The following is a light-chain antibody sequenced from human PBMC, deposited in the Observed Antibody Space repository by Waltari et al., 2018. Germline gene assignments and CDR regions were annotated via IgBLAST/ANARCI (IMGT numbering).Light chain of an antibody. CDR3: AAWDDSLNGVV. CDR2: YDD. CDR1: SSTIGNNA. J-gene: IGLJ2*01. V-gene: IGLV1-36*01. Sequence: QSVLTQPPSVSEAPRQRVTISCSGSSSTIGNNAVTWYQQLPGKAPKLLLYYDDLLPSGVSDRFSGSKSGTSASLAISGLQSEDEADYYCAAWDDSLNGVVFGGGTKLTVL.